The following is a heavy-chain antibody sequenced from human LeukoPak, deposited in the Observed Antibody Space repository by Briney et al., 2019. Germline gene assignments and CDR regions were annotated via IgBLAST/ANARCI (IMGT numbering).Heavy chain of an antibody. CDR1: GFTFSSYA. CDR2: IREDGSEK. Sequence: PGGSLRLSCAASGFTFSSYAMSWVRQAPGKGLEWVANIREDGSEKYFVDSVKGRFTISRDNAKNSLYLQMNSLRAEDTAVYYCARRYRPSLWFGELLPNYFDYWGQGTLVTVSS. V-gene: IGHV3-7*01. J-gene: IGHJ4*02. D-gene: IGHD3-10*01. CDR3: ARRYRPSLWFGELLPNYFDY.